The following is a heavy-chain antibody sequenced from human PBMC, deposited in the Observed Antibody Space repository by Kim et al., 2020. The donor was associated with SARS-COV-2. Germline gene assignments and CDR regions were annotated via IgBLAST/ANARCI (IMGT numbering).Heavy chain of an antibody. J-gene: IGHJ6*02. D-gene: IGHD3-3*01. CDR3: ARQTFYYGLDL. Sequence: GESLKISCKISGYDFSNNWVAWVRQMSGKGLEWMGIIFPGDSDTRYGPSFRGHVTISADKSTRTAYWQWSTLKASDTAMYYCARQTFYYGLDLWGQGTAVTVSS. V-gene: IGHV5-51*01. CDR1: GYDFSNNW. CDR2: IFPGDSDT.